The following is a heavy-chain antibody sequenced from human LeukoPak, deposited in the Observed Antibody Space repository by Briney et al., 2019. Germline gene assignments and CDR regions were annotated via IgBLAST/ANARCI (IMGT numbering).Heavy chain of an antibody. Sequence: GGSLRLSCAASGFTFNYYSMHWVRQAPGKGLEWVAIISYDGSDKYYADSVKGRFTISRDNSKNTLYLQMNSLRAEDTAVFYCAKLSAPGGNYYDRSGYSFPDPFDIWGQGTMVTVSS. D-gene: IGHD3-22*01. CDR2: ISYDGSDK. CDR1: GFTFNYYS. V-gene: IGHV3-30*18. CDR3: AKLSAPGGNYYDRSGYSFPDPFDI. J-gene: IGHJ3*02.